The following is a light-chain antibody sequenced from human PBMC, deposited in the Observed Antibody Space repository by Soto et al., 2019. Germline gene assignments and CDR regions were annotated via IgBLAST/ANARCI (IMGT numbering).Light chain of an antibody. CDR3: KSDDSSRSGYV. CDR1: SSNIGAGYD. CDR2: GNS. J-gene: IGLJ1*01. V-gene: IGLV1-40*01. Sequence: QSVLTQPPSVSGAPGQRVTISCTGSSSNIGAGYDVHWYQQLPGTAPKLLIYGNSNRPSGVPDRFSGSKSGTSASLAITGLQAEDEAEYYCKSDDSSRSGYVFGSGTKVTVL.